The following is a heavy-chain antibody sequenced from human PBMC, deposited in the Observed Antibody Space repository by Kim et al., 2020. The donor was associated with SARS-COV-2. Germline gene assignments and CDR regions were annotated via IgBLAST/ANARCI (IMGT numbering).Heavy chain of an antibody. V-gene: IGHV5-51*01. Sequence: RYSPSFQGQVTISADKSIGTAYLQWSSLKASDTAMYYCARRIDPPQFDYWGQGTLVTVSS. CDR3: ARRIDPPQFDY. J-gene: IGHJ4*02.